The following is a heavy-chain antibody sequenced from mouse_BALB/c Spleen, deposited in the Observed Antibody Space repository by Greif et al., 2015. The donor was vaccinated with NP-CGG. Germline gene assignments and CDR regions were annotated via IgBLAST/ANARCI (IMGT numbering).Heavy chain of an antibody. V-gene: IGHV5-9-1*01. CDR2: ISSGGSYT. CDR3: ARGSREYFDY. J-gene: IGHJ2*01. CDR1: GFTFSSYA. D-gene: IGHD1-1*01. Sequence: EVNVVESGGGLVKPGGSLKLSCAASGFTFSSYAMSWVRRTPEKRLEWVATISSGGSYTYYPDSVKGRFTISRDNAKNTLYLQMSSLRSEDTAMYYCARGSREYFDYWGQGTTLTVSS.